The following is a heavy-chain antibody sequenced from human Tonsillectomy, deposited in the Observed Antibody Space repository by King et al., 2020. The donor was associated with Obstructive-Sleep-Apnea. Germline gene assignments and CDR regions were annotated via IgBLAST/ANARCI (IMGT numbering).Heavy chain of an antibody. J-gene: IGHJ4*02. CDR3: AKLVDSSSSHHIDY. D-gene: IGHD6-6*01. CDR1: GFTFSSYG. CDR2: IWYDGSNK. V-gene: IGHV3-33*06. Sequence: VQLGESGGGVVQPGRSLRLSCAASGFTFSSYGMHWVRQAPGKGLEWCAVIWYDGSNKYYADPVKGRFTISRDNSKNTVYLKMNSLRAEDTPVYYCAKLVDSSSSHHIDYWGQGTLVTVSS.